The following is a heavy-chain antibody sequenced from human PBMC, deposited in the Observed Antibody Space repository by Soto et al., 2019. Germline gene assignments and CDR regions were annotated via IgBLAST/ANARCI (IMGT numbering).Heavy chain of an antibody. CDR3: ARPNSIYSV. CDR1: GFTVSNNY. J-gene: IGHJ2*01. CDR2: INSAGTT. D-gene: IGHD3-10*02. V-gene: IGHV3-66*04. Sequence: EMQMLESGGGLVQPGGSLRLSCAASGFTVSNNYMTWVRQAPGRGLEWVSLINSAGTTYYAGSVKGSFTISRDSSRNTLYLQMNSLRAEDTAVYYCARPNSIYSVWGRGTLVTVSS.